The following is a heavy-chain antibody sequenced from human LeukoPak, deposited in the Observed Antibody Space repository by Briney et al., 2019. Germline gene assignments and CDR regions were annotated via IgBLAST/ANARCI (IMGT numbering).Heavy chain of an antibody. Sequence: GGSLRLSCAASGFTFTIYAMSWVRQAPGKGLEWVSSISASGESTYYTDSVKGRITISRDNAKNTLYRQMNTLRAEDTTVYYCASGHKTNLNYWGQGTLVTVSS. V-gene: IGHV3-23*01. CDR2: ISASGEST. CDR1: GFTFTIYA. D-gene: IGHD6-25*01. J-gene: IGHJ4*02. CDR3: ASGHKTNLNY.